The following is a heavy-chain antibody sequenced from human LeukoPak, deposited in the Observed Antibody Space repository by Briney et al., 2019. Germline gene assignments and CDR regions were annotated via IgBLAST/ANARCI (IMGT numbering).Heavy chain of an antibody. D-gene: IGHD3-10*01. CDR2: IYYSGSANYIYYSGSA. CDR3: ARASNCMVRGVCVLPY. Sequence: KPSETLSLTCTVSGGSVSSGSYYWSCIRQPPGKGLEWIGYIYYSGSANYIYYSGSANYNPSLKSRVTISVDTSKNQFSLKLSSVTAADTAVYYCARASNCMVRGVCVLPYWGQGTLVIVSS. V-gene: IGHV4-61*01. J-gene: IGHJ4*02. CDR1: GGSVSSGSYY.